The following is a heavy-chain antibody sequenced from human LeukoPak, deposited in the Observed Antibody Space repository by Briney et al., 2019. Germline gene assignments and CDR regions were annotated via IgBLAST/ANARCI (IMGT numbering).Heavy chain of an antibody. V-gene: IGHV3-23*01. CDR1: GVTFSSYV. J-gene: IGHJ3*02. Sequence: GGSLRLSCEASGVTFSSYVMSWVRQAPGKGPEGVSGISGSGGGTYYADSVKGRFAISRDNSKNTLYLQMNSLRAEDTAVYYCVQEGPRGLAFDIWGQGTKVTVSS. CDR3: VQEGPRGLAFDI. CDR2: ISGSGGGT.